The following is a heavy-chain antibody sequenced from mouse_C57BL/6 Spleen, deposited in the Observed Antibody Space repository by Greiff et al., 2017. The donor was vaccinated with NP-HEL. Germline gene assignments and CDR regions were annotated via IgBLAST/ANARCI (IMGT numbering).Heavy chain of an antibody. CDR3: ARQDDHYFDY. Sequence: EVQRVESGGGLVKPGGSLKLSCAASGFTFSSYTMSWVRQTPEKRLEWVATISGGGGNTYYPDSVKGRFTISRDNAKNTLYLQMSSLRSEDTALYYCARQDDHYFDYWGQGTTLTVSS. V-gene: IGHV5-9*01. J-gene: IGHJ2*01. CDR2: ISGGGGNT. CDR1: GFTFSSYT.